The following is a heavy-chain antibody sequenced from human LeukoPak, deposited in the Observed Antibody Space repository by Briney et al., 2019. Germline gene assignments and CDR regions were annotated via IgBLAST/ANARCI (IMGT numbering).Heavy chain of an antibody. CDR2: ISGGGGST. J-gene: IGHJ3*02. CDR1: GFTFSSYA. Sequence: GGSLRLSCAASGFTFSSYAMSWVRQAPGKGLEWVSAISGGGGSTYYADSVKGRFTISRDNSKNTLYLQMNSLRAEDTAVYYCAKGLGYCTNGVCYTSAFDIWGQGTMVTVSS. CDR3: AKGLGYCTNGVCYTSAFDI. V-gene: IGHV3-23*01. D-gene: IGHD2-8*01.